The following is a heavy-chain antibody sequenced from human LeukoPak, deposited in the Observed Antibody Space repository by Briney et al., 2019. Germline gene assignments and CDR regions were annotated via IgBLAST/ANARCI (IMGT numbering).Heavy chain of an antibody. J-gene: IGHJ5*02. CDR2: INAGNGNT. D-gene: IGHD6-13*01. CDR3: ARDRIAAAGNWFDP. CDR1: GYTFTSYA. V-gene: IGHV1-3*01. Sequence: GASVKVSCKASGYTFTSYAMHWVRQAPGQRLEWMGWINAGNGNTKYSQKFQGRVTITRDTSASTAYMELSSLGSEDTAVYYCARDRIAAAGNWFDPWGQGTLVTVSS.